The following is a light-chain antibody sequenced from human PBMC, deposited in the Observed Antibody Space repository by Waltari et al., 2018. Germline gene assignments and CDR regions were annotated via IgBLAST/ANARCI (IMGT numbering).Light chain of an antibody. J-gene: IGKJ4*01. CDR1: QSVLYNSNNRNY. CDR2: WAS. CDR3: QQYYSRPLT. Sequence: DIVMTQSPDSLAVSLGERATINCKSSQSVLYNSNNRNYLAWYPQKPGQPPKLLIYWASTRESGVPDRFDGSGSGTDFTLTITSLQAEDVAVYYCQQYYSRPLTFGGGTKVEIK. V-gene: IGKV4-1*01.